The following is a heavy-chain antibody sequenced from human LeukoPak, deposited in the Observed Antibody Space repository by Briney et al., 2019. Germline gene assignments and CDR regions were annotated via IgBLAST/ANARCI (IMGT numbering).Heavy chain of an antibody. CDR1: GFTVSSNY. V-gene: IGHV3-66*01. D-gene: IGHD4-17*01. CDR2: IYSGGST. Sequence: PGGSLRLSRAASGFTVSSNYMSWVRQAPGKGLEWVSVIYSGGSTYYADSVKGRFTISRDNSKNTLYLQMNSLRAEDTAVYYCARDPSNTVTTPNDAFDIWGQGTMVTVSS. CDR3: ARDPSNTVTTPNDAFDI. J-gene: IGHJ3*02.